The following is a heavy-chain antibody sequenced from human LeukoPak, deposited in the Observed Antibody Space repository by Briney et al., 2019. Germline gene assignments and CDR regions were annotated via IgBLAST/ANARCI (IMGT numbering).Heavy chain of an antibody. CDR2: IYTSGST. V-gene: IGHV4-4*07. Sequence: SETLSLTCTVSGGSISSYYWSWIRQPAGKGLEWIGRIYTSGSTNYSPSLKSRVTMSVDTSKNQFSLKLSSVTAADTAVYYCARIPRQQLSPYYYYGMDVWGQGTTVTVSS. CDR1: GGSISSYY. J-gene: IGHJ6*02. CDR3: ARIPRQQLSPYYYYGMDV. D-gene: IGHD6-13*01.